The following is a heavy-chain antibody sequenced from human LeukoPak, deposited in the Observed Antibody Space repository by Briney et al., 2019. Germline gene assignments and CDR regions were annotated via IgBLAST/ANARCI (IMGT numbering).Heavy chain of an antibody. D-gene: IGHD6-13*01. Sequence: SETLSLTCTVSGGSISSYYWNWIRQPPGKGLEWIGYIYYSGSTNYNPSLKSRVTISVDTSKNQFSLKLSSVTAADTAVYYCARQGIAAAYQANWFDPWGQGTLVTVSS. CDR1: GGSISSYY. CDR3: ARQGIAAAYQANWFDP. CDR2: IYYSGST. V-gene: IGHV4-59*08. J-gene: IGHJ5*02.